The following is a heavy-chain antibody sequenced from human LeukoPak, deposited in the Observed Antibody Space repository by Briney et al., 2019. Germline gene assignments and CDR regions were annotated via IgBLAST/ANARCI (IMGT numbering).Heavy chain of an antibody. CDR3: VRGNYFDY. CDR1: RFTFSNYW. V-gene: IGHV3-74*01. J-gene: IGHJ4*02. Sequence: PGGSLRLSCAASRFTFSNYWMHWVRQTPGKGLVWVSHINSYGSITDYADSVKGRFTISRDNAKNTLYLQMNSLRAEDTAAYYCVRGNYFDYWGQGTLVTVSS. CDR2: INSYGSIT.